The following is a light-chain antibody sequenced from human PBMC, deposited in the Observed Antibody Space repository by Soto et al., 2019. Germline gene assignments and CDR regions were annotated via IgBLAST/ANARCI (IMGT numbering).Light chain of an antibody. V-gene: IGKV3-20*01. CDR1: QTVNANY. CDR2: DAS. J-gene: IGKJ4*01. CDR3: QQYGDSRQVT. Sequence: EIVLTQSPGTLPLSPGETATLSYRASQTVNANYLAWYQHKPGQAPRLLIYDASTRATGTPDRFSGSGSGTAFTLTIRRLEPEDFALYYCQQYGDSRQVTFGGGTKVEI.